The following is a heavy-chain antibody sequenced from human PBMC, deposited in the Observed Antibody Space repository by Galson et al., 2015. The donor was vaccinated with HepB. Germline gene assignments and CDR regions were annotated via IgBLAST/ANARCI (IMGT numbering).Heavy chain of an antibody. Sequence: SLRLSCAASGFTFSSYAMHWVRQAPGKGLEWVAVISYDGSNKYYADSVKGRFTISRDNSKNTLYLQMNSLRAEDTAVYYCARGGGSYYWGFDYWGQGTLVTVSS. CDR2: ISYDGSNK. CDR3: ARGGGSYYWGFDY. CDR1: GFTFSSYA. D-gene: IGHD1-26*01. J-gene: IGHJ4*02. V-gene: IGHV3-30*04.